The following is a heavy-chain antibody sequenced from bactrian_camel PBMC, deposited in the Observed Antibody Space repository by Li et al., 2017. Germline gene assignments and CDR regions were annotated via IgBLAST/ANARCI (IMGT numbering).Heavy chain of an antibody. Sequence: DVQLVESGGGLVQPGGSLRLSCAASGFTFGLYDMTWVRRAPGKGLEWVSSIKMDGGNTYYADSVKGRFTISRDNAKNTVYLQLNSLKTEDMAMYYCAKDLRPYGGIVYNYWGQGTQVTVS. D-gene: IGHD6*01. V-gene: IGHV3S40*01. CDR2: IKMDGGNT. CDR1: GFTFGLYD. J-gene: IGHJ4*01. CDR3: AKDLRPYGGIVYNY.